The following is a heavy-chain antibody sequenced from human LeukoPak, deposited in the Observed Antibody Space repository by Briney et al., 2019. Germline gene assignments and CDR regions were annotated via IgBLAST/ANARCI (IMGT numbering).Heavy chain of an antibody. V-gene: IGHV3-23*01. J-gene: IGHJ4*02. D-gene: IGHD6-13*01. CDR3: AKDLAPFTNAWYAFDY. Sequence: GGSLRLSCAASGFSFTSYAMSWVRQAPGKGLEWVSAITGSGGTKYSADSVKGRFTISRDSSKNTLFLQMNSLRAEDTAVYSCAKDLAPFTNAWYAFDYWGRGILVTVSS. CDR2: ITGSGGTK. CDR1: GFSFTSYA.